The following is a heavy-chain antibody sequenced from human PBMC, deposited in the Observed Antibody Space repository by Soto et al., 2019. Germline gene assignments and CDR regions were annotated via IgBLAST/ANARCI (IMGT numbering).Heavy chain of an antibody. V-gene: IGHV1-69*12. CDR3: ARVIVSGSGDDPDYYYYGMDV. J-gene: IGHJ6*02. Sequence: QVQLVQSGAEVKKPGSSVKVSCKASGGTFSSYAISWVRQAPGQGLEWMGGIIPIFGTANYAQKSQGRVTITADESTSTAYMELSSLRSEDTAVYYCARVIVSGSGDDPDYYYYGMDVWGQGTTVTVSS. CDR1: GGTFSSYA. D-gene: IGHD3-10*01. CDR2: IIPIFGTA.